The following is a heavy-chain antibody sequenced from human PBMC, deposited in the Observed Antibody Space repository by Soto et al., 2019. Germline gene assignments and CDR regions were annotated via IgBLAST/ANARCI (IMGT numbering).Heavy chain of an antibody. CDR2: IYSGGST. D-gene: IGHD3-16*01. J-gene: IGHJ3*02. Sequence: EVQLVESGGGLVQPGGSLGLSCAASGFTVSSNYMSWVRQAPGKGLEWVSVIYSGGSTYYADSVKGRFTISRDNSKNTLYLPMNSLRAEDTAVYYCARSPPLLKGEVDIWGQGTMVTVSS. CDR1: GFTVSSNY. CDR3: ARSPPLLKGEVDI. V-gene: IGHV3-66*01.